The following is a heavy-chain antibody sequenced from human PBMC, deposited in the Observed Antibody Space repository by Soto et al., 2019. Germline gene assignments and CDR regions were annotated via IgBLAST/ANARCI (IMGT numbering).Heavy chain of an antibody. J-gene: IGHJ4*02. CDR1: GGSISGFY. CDR2: ISYSGNT. V-gene: IGHV4-59*01. D-gene: IGHD1-20*01. Sequence: SETLSLTCNVSGGSISGFYWSWIRQPPGKGLEWIGYISYSGNTNYSPSLKSRVTISVDTSKKQLSLKLTSVTTADTAVYFCARAPMVITRSYFDNWGQGTQVTVSS. CDR3: ARAPMVITRSYFDN.